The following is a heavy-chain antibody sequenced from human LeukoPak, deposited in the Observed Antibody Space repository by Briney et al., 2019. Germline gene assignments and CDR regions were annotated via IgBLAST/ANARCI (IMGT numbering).Heavy chain of an antibody. V-gene: IGHV3-48*03. J-gene: IGHJ5*02. CDR3: AREGLRGNWFDP. CDR2: ISSSGSVI. D-gene: IGHD2-15*01. Sequence: PGGSLRLSCAASGFTFSSYEMNWVRQAPGKGLEWVSYISSSGSVIYYADSVRGRFTISRDNAKNSLYLQMNSLRAEDTAVYYCAREGLRGNWFDPWGQGTLVIVSS. CDR1: GFTFSSYE.